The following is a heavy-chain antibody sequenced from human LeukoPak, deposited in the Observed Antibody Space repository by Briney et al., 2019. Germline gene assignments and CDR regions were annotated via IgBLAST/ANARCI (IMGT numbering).Heavy chain of an antibody. CDR1: GGSISSSSYY. CDR2: IYYSGST. J-gene: IGHJ3*02. CDR3: ARREAVAGTFYAFDI. V-gene: IGHV4-39*01. Sequence: SETLSLTCTVSGGSISSSSYYWGWLRQPPGTGLEWIGSIYYSGSTYYNPSLKSRVTISVDTSKNQFSLKLSSVTAADTAVYYCARREAVAGTFYAFDIWGQGTMVTVSS. D-gene: IGHD6-19*01.